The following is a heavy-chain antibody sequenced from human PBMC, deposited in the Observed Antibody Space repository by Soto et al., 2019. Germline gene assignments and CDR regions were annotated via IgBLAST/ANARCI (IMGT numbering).Heavy chain of an antibody. J-gene: IGHJ4*02. V-gene: IGHV1-18*01. CDR1: GYTFTSYG. Sequence: ASVKVSCKASGYTFTSYGISWVRQAPGQGLEWMGWISAYNGNTNYAQKLQGRVTMTTDTSTSTAYMELRSLRSDDTAVYYCARGDLYDYVWGSYRYDYWGQGTLVTVSS. CDR3: ARGDLYDYVWGSYRYDY. CDR2: ISAYNGNT. D-gene: IGHD3-16*02.